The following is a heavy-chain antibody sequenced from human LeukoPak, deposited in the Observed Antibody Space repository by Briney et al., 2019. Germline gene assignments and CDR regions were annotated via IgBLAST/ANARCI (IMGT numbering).Heavy chain of an antibody. V-gene: IGHV3-53*01. CDR3: ARVGRERGSGSFDY. D-gene: IGHD3-10*01. CDR2: IYSGGST. J-gene: IGHJ4*02. CDR1: GFAFNNYA. Sequence: PGGSLRLSCAASGFAFNNYAMSWVRQAPGKGLEWVSVIYSGGSTYYADSVKGRFTISRDNSKNTLYLQMNSLRAEDTAVYYCARVGRERGSGSFDYWGQGTLVTVSS.